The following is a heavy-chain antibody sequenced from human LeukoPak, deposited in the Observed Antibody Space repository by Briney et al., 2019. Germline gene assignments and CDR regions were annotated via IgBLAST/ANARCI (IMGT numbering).Heavy chain of an antibody. CDR1: GFTFSSYA. CDR2: ISGSGGST. Sequence: GGSLRLSCAASGFTFSSYAMSWVRQAPGKGLEWVSAISGSGGSTYYADSVKGRFTISRDNSKNTLYLQMSSLRAEDTAVYYCARRGSSGWFPFDYWGQGTLVTVSS. J-gene: IGHJ4*02. V-gene: IGHV3-23*01. D-gene: IGHD6-19*01. CDR3: ARRGSSGWFPFDY.